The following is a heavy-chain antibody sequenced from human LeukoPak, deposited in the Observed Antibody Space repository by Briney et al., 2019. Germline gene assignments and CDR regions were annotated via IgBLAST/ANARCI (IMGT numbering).Heavy chain of an antibody. CDR3: ARVIENA. CDR1: GFTFSDYG. D-gene: IGHD2/OR15-2a*01. V-gene: IGHV3-23*01. J-gene: IGHJ5*02. Sequence: GGTLRLSCAASGFTFSDYGMSWVRQSPGKGLEWVSSFGGRGGSTYYADSVKGRFTISRDNSKNTLYLQMNNLRAEDTAVYYCARVIENAWGQGTLVTVSS. CDR2: FGGRGGST.